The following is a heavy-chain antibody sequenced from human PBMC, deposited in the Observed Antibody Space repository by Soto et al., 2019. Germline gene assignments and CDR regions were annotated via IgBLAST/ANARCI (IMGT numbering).Heavy chain of an antibody. V-gene: IGHV3-23*01. J-gene: IGHJ4*02. CDR3: ARWSFLDY. D-gene: IGHD1-26*01. CDR2: ISGSDGKT. Sequence: WWSLRLSCSASVFSFTSYALSWFRQAPGKGLEWVSTISGSDGKTYYADSVKGRFSISRDTSKTTLYLQMNSLRVEDTAVYYCARWSFLDYWGQGTRVTVSS. CDR1: VFSFTSYA.